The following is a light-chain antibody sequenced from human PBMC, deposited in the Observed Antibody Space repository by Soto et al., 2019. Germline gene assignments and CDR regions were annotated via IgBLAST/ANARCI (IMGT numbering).Light chain of an antibody. V-gene: IGKV1-5*01. CDR1: QSISNW. Sequence: DIQMTQSPSTLSASVGDRVTITCRASQSISNWLAWYQQKPGKAPKLLIFDASSLERGVPSRFSGSGSGTEFTLTISSLQPDDFATYYCQQYNGYSRTFGQGTKVDIK. CDR2: DAS. J-gene: IGKJ1*01. CDR3: QQYNGYSRT.